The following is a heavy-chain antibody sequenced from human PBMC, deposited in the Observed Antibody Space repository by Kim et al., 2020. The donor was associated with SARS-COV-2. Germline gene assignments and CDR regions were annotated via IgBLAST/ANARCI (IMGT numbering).Heavy chain of an antibody. Sequence: AQGFTGRFVFSLDTSVSTAYLQISSLKAEDTAVYYCARDTQAYYYYGMDVWGQGTTVTVSS. CDR3: ARDTQAYYYYGMDV. J-gene: IGHJ6*02. V-gene: IGHV7-4-1*02.